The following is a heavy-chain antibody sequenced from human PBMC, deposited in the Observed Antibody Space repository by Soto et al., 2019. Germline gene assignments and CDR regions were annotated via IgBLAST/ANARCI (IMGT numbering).Heavy chain of an antibody. D-gene: IGHD3-22*01. Sequence: SETLSLTCTVSGGSISSYYWSWIRQPPGKGLEWIGYIYYSGSTNYNPSLKSRVTISVDTSKNQFSLKLSSVTAADTAVYYCARGGWLFDGYNEKYYFDYWGQGTLVTVSS. J-gene: IGHJ4*02. V-gene: IGHV4-59*01. CDR1: GGSISSYY. CDR2: IYYSGST. CDR3: ARGGWLFDGYNEKYYFDY.